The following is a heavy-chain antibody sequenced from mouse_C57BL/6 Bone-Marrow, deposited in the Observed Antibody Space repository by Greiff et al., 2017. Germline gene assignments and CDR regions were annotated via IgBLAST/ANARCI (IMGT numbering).Heavy chain of an antibody. V-gene: IGHV1-50*01. CDR2: IDPSDSYN. CDR1: GYTFTSYW. J-gene: IGHJ4*01. Sequence: QVQLQQPGAELVKPGASVKLSCKASGYTFTSYWMQWVKQRPGQGLEWIGEIDPSDSYNNYNQKFKGKATLTVDTSSSKAYMQLSSLTSEDSAIYYGASITTVVAREYYAMDYGGQGTSVTVSS. CDR3: ASITTVVAREYYAMDY. D-gene: IGHD1-1*01.